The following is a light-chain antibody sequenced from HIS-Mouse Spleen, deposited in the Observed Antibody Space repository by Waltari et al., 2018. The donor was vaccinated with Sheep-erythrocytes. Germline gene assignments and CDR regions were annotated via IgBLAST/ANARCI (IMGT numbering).Light chain of an antibody. CDR1: SSYVGGYNY. CDR3: CSNAGSYNHV. J-gene: IGLJ1*01. CDR2: DVS. Sequence: QSALTQPRSVSGSPGQSVTISCTGTSSYVGGYNYVSWYQQHPGKAPKLMIYDVSKSTSGVPDLIYGSKSGNTASLTISGLQAEDEADYYCCSNAGSYNHVFATGTKVTVL. V-gene: IGLV2-11*01.